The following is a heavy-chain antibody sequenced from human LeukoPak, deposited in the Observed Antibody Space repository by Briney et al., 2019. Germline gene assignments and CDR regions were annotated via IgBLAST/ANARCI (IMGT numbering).Heavy chain of an antibody. J-gene: IGHJ4*02. V-gene: IGHV3-7*01. CDR2: IKQDGSEK. CDR3: ARDRAGLTGHYSDY. CDR1: GFTFNNKW. D-gene: IGHD3-9*01. Sequence: GGSLRLSCAASGFTFNNKWMSWVRQAPGKGLEWVANIKQDGSEKYYVDSVKGRFTISRDNAKNSVYLQMNSLRAEDTAVYYCARDRAGLTGHYSDYWGQGILVTVSS.